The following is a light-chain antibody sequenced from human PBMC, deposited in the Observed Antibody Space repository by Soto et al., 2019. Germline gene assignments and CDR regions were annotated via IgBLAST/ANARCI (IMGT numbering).Light chain of an antibody. CDR2: DPS. V-gene: IGKV3-11*01. J-gene: IGKJ2*01. CDR1: QSVSFY. Sequence: EIVLTQSPATLSSSPGERATLSCRASQSVSFYFAWYQQKPCQPPRPLIYDPSYRAPGIPARFSGSGSGTDFTLTISSLQPEDFAVYYCQQRSNWPYTFGQGTKLDIK. CDR3: QQRSNWPYT.